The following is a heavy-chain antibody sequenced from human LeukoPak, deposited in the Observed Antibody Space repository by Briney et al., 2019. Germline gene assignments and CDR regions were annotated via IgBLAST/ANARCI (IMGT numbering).Heavy chain of an antibody. D-gene: IGHD1-26*01. CDR3: AKGTSGSQTEAFDI. Sequence: AGGSLRLSCVASGFTFTTYWMHWVRQAPGKGLVWVSRINGDGSNSNYADSVKGRFTISRDNAKNSLYLQMNSLRAEDMALYYCAKGTSGSQTEAFDIWGQGTMVTVSS. CDR2: INGDGSNS. CDR1: GFTFTTYW. J-gene: IGHJ3*02. V-gene: IGHV3-74*01.